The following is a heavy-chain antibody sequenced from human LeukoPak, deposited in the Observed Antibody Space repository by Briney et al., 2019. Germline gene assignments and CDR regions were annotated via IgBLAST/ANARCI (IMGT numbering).Heavy chain of an antibody. CDR1: GGSISSYY. D-gene: IGHD2-15*01. CDR2: IYYSGST. CDR3: ARVGYCSGGSCRFDP. V-gene: IGHV4-59*01. J-gene: IGHJ5*02. Sequence: SETLSLTCTVSGGSISSYYWSWIRQPPGKGLEWIGYIYYSGSTNYNPSLKSRVTISVDTSKNQFSLDLSSVTAADTAVYYCARVGYCSGGSCRFDPWGQGTLVTVSS.